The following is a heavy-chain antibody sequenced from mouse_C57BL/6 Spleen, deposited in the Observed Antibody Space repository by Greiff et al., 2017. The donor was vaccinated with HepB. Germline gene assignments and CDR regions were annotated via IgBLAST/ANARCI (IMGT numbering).Heavy chain of an antibody. J-gene: IGHJ3*01. CDR2: IDPETGGT. D-gene: IGHD2-3*01. Sequence: QVQLKESGAELVRPGASVTLSCKASGYTFTDYEMHWVKQTPVHGLEWIGAIDPETGGTAYNQKFKGKAILTADKSSSTAYMELRSLTSEDSAVYYCTRDGYWSWFAYWGQGTLVTVSA. V-gene: IGHV1-15*01. CDR3: TRDGYWSWFAY. CDR1: GYTFTDYE.